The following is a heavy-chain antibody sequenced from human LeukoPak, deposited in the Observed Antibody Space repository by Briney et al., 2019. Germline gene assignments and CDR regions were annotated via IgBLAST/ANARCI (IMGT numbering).Heavy chain of an antibody. V-gene: IGHV3-53*01. J-gene: IGHJ6*02. CDR1: GFTVSSIH. D-gene: IGHD3-16*01. Sequence: GGSLRLSCAASGFTVSSIHMVWVRQAPGKGLEWVSVTYTGGNSYYADSVKGRFTISRDNAKNSLYLQMSNLRAEDTAVYFCARGGGLDVWGQGATVTVSS. CDR2: TYTGGNS. CDR3: ARGGGLDV.